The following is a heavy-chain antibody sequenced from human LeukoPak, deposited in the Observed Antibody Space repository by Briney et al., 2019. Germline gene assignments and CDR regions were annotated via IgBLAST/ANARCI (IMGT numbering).Heavy chain of an antibody. J-gene: IGHJ5*02. CDR1: GYSISSGYY. D-gene: IGHD4-17*01. CDR2: GYHIGST. V-gene: IGHV4-38-2*02. CDR3: TRVGDYGDYVNWFDP. Sequence: SETLSLTCTVSGYSISSGYYWGWIRQPPGKGLEWIGSGYHIGSTCFNPSLRSRVTILIDIFKNQFSLKMSSVTAADTAIYYCTRVGDYGDYVNWFDPWGPGTLVTVSS.